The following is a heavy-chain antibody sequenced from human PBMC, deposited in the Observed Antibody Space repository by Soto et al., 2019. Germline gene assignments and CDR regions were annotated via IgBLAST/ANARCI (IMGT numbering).Heavy chain of an antibody. Sequence: GGSLRLSCAASGFTFDEYAMHWVRQPPGKGLEWVSLISWDGSNRYYADSVQGRFTISRDNSKYSLYLEMNSLRPEDTALYYCAKDISRGPTKNYDFWSGPDYWGQGTLVTVS. CDR3: AKDISRGPTKNYDFWSGPDY. V-gene: IGHV3-43D*04. CDR1: GFTFDEYA. J-gene: IGHJ4*02. CDR2: ISWDGSNR. D-gene: IGHD3-3*01.